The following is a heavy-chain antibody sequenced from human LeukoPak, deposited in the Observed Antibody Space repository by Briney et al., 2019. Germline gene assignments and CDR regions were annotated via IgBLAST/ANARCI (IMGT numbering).Heavy chain of an antibody. Sequence: SETLSLTCAVYGGSFSGYYWSWIRQPPGKGLEWIGEINHNGSTNYNPSLKSRVTISVDTSKNQFSLKLSSVTAADTAVYYCARSTVATADYWGQGTLVTVSS. CDR3: ARSTVATADY. V-gene: IGHV4-34*01. D-gene: IGHD4-17*01. J-gene: IGHJ4*02. CDR2: INHNGST. CDR1: GGSFSGYY.